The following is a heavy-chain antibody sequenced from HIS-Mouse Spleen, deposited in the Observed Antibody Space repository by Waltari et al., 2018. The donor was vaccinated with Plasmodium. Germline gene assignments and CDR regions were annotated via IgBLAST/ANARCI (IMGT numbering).Heavy chain of an antibody. Sequence: VPLVESGGGLVQPGGSMRLSCAASGFTFSSYDMHWVRQATGKGLEWVSAIGTAGDTYYPGSVKGRFTISRENAKNSLYLQMNSLRAGDTAVYYCARGRWNHAFDIWGQGTMVTVSS. J-gene: IGHJ3*02. D-gene: IGHD1-1*01. CDR3: ARGRWNHAFDI. CDR1: GFTFSSYD. V-gene: IGHV3-13*01. CDR2: IGTAGDT.